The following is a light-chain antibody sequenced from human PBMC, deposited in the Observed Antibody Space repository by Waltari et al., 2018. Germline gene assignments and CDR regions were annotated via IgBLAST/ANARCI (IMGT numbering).Light chain of an antibody. CDR3: QQYNNWPLT. CDR2: SAS. CDR1: QSISSN. V-gene: IGKV3-15*01. Sequence: EIVMTQSPATLSVSPGERATLTCRASQSISSNLAWYQQKPGQAPRLLIYSASARATGVPARFSGSVSGTEFTLTISSLQSEDFAVYYCQQYNNWPLTFGGGTKLEIK. J-gene: IGKJ4*01.